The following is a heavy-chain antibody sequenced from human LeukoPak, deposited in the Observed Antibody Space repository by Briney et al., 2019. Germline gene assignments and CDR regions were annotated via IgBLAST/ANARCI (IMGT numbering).Heavy chain of an antibody. D-gene: IGHD1-26*01. CDR1: GYTFTSYD. V-gene: IGHV1-24*01. CDR2: FDPEDGET. J-gene: IGHJ4*02. Sequence: GASVRVSCKASGYTFTSYDINWVRQAPGKGLEWMGGFDPEDGETIYAQKFQGRVTMTEDTSTDTAYMELSSLRSEDTAVYYCATLLYRRGDYWGQGTLVTVSS. CDR3: ATLLYRRGDY.